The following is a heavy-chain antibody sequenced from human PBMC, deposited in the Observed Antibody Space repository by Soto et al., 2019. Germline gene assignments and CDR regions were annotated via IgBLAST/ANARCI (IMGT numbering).Heavy chain of an antibody. CDR2: ISGSGDTT. Sequence: EVQVLESGGGLEQPGGSLRLSCVVSGLTFRSYVMNWVRQAPGKGLEWVSGISGSGDTTHYADSVKGRFTISRDNSKNTVFLQMKSLRAEDTAVYYCSKTRLYDTPDYHRDALDVWGQGTRVTVSS. D-gene: IGHD3-22*01. V-gene: IGHV3-23*01. J-gene: IGHJ3*01. CDR3: SKTRLYDTPDYHRDALDV. CDR1: GLTFRSYV.